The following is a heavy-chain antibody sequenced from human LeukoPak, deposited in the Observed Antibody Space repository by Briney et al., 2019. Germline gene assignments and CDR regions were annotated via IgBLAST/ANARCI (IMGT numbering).Heavy chain of an antibody. CDR2: MYTSGST. CDR1: GDSTSGYY. J-gene: IGHJ5*02. V-gene: IGHV4-4*07. Sequence: SETLSLTCTVPGDSTSGYYWSWIRQPAGKGLEWIGRMYTSGSTNYNPSLKSRVTMSLDTSKKLFSLQMSSVTAADTAIYYCATERSRGLALWGQGALVIVSS. CDR3: ATERSRGLAL. D-gene: IGHD2-2*01.